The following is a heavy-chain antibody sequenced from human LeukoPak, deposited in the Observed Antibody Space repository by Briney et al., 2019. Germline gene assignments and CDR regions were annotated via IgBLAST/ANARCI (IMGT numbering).Heavy chain of an antibody. Sequence: PSETLSLTCTVSGGSISSSSYYWGWIRQPPGKGLEWIGSIYYSGSTYYNPSLKSRVTISVDTSKNQFSLKLSSVTAADTAVYYCAREFYYYDSSAQSAGAFDIWGQGTMVTVSS. CDR3: AREFYYYDSSAQSAGAFDI. CDR1: GGSISSSSYY. V-gene: IGHV4-39*07. J-gene: IGHJ3*02. CDR2: IYYSGST. D-gene: IGHD3-22*01.